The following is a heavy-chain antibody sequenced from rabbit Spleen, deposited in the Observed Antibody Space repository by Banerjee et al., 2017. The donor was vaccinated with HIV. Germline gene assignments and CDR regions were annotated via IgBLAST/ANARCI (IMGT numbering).Heavy chain of an antibody. V-gene: IGHV1S45*01. Sequence: QEQLVESGGGLVQPGGSLKLSCKASGFDFSTYSMSWVLQAPGTRPEWIAGMNTATGKAVYTSWAKGRITIAKASSTTAALHMNSVTAANAATYFCAREFDLWGQGTLVTVS. CDR1: GFDFSTYS. J-gene: IGHJ4*01. CDR3: AREFDL. CDR2: MNTATGKA.